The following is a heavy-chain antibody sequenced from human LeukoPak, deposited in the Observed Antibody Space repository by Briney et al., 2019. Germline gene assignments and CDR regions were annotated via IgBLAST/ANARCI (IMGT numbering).Heavy chain of an antibody. V-gene: IGHV3-48*03. CDR2: ISSSGSTI. Sequence: HSGGSLRLSCVASGFTFSRNVLHWVRQAPGKGLEWVSYISSSGSTIYYADSVKGRFTISRDNAKNSLYLQMNSLRAEDAAVYYCARKIRATSGAFDIWGQGTMVTVSS. CDR3: ARKIRATSGAFDI. J-gene: IGHJ3*02. D-gene: IGHD5-12*01. CDR1: GFTFSRNV.